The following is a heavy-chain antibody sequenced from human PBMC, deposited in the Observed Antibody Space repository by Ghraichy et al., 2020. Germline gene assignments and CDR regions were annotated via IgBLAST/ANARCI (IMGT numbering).Heavy chain of an antibody. Sequence: SETLSLTCAVYGGSFSGYYWSWIRQPPGKGLEWIGEINHSGSTNYNPSLKSRVTISVDTSKNQFSLKLSSVTAADTAVYYCARRTGFRLSYVRAFDIWGQGTMVTVSS. CDR1: GGSFSGYY. CDR2: INHSGST. J-gene: IGHJ3*02. D-gene: IGHD5-18*01. CDR3: ARRTGFRLSYVRAFDI. V-gene: IGHV4-34*01.